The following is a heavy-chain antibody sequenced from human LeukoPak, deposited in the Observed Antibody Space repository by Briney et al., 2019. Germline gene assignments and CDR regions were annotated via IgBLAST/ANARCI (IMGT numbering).Heavy chain of an antibody. Sequence: GGSLRLSCAASGFTLSNHWMSWVRQAPGKGLEWVANIKGDGSEKYYVGSVKGRFTISRDNAKNSLYLQMTSLRAEDTAVYYCARVCGGWPKSFFDFWGRGTLVTVSS. V-gene: IGHV3-7*01. D-gene: IGHD2-21*01. J-gene: IGHJ4*02. CDR3: ARVCGGWPKSFFDF. CDR1: GFTLSNHW. CDR2: IKGDGSEK.